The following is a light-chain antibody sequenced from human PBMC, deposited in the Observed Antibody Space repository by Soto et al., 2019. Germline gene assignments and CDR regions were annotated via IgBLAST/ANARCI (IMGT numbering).Light chain of an antibody. CDR2: GVG. CDR3: SSYTSSMTNV. Sequence: SAPTQPSSLSGSPGQSITISSPGNISDVGGYNSVSWYQHHPGKAPKLILYGVGDRPSGVSYRFSGSKSGNTASLTISGLQAADEADYFCSSYTSSMTNVFGSGTRSPS. CDR1: ISDVGGYNS. J-gene: IGLJ1*01. V-gene: IGLV2-14*03.